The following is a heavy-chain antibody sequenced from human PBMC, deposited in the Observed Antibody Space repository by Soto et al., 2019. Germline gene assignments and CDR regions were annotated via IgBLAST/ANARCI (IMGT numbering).Heavy chain of an antibody. D-gene: IGHD1-26*01. V-gene: IGHV4-39*01. Sequence: SETLSLTCTVSGGSISSSSYYWGWIRQPPGKGLEWIGSIYYSGSTYYNPSLKSRVTISVDTSKNQFSLKLSSVTAADTAVYYCARHGFYYVTVYFDYWGQGTLVTVSS. J-gene: IGHJ4*02. CDR2: IYYSGST. CDR3: ARHGFYYVTVYFDY. CDR1: GGSISSSSYY.